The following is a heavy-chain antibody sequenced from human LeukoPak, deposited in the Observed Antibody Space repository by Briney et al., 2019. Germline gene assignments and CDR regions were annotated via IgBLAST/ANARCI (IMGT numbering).Heavy chain of an antibody. D-gene: IGHD2-15*01. CDR1: GFTFSRYA. CDR2: ISGSDAGT. J-gene: IGHJ4*02. CDR3: AKAPKGSCIGGLCYSLDH. Sequence: PGGSLRLSCAASGFTFSRYAMSWVRQAPGKRLEWVSAISGSDAGTYYANSVKGRFTISRDNSRNTLYLQMNSLRAEDTAVYYCAKAPKGSCIGGLCYSLDHWAQGTLVAVSS. V-gene: IGHV3-23*01.